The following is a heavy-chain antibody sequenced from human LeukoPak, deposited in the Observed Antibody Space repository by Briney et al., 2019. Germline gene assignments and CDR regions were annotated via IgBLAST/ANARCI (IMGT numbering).Heavy chain of an antibody. Sequence: GGALRLSCSAPGFTFSSYSKKRVRPAPGEGLGWVSSISSSSSYIYYADSVKGRFTISRDNAKNSLYLQMNSLRAEDTAVYYCAKASITMTWNWFDPWGQGTLVTVSS. CDR2: ISSSSSYI. J-gene: IGHJ5*02. CDR1: GFTFSSYS. V-gene: IGHV3-21*04. CDR3: AKASITMTWNWFDP. D-gene: IGHD3-22*01.